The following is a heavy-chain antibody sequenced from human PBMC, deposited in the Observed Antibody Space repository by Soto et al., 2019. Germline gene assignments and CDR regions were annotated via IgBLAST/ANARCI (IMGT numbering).Heavy chain of an antibody. CDR1: GGSISSYY. Sequence: SETLSLTCTVSGGSISSYYWSWIRQPPGKGLEWIGYIHYSGSTNYNPSLKSRVSMSVDTSKNQFSLKLNSVTAADTAVYYCARGSGYCGSTSCYIFDPWGQGTLVTVSS. J-gene: IGHJ5*02. V-gene: IGHV4-59*01. CDR3: ARGSGYCGSTSCYIFDP. CDR2: IHYSGST. D-gene: IGHD2-2*01.